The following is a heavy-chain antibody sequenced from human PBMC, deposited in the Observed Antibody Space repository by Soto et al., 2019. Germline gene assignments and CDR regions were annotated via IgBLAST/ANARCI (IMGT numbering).Heavy chain of an antibody. CDR3: ARGVAAAGSYYYYYVMDG. D-gene: IGHD6-13*01. Sequence: PSETLSLTCTVSGGSISSYYWSWIRQPPGKGLEWIGYIYYSGSTNYNPSLKSRVTISVDTSKNQFSLKLSSVTAADTAVYYCARGVAAAGSYYYYYVMDGWGQGTTVTVSS. CDR1: GGSISSYY. J-gene: IGHJ6*02. CDR2: IYYSGST. V-gene: IGHV4-59*01.